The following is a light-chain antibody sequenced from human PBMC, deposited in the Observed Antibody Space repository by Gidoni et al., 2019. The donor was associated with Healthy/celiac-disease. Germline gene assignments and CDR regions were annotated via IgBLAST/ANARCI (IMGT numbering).Light chain of an antibody. V-gene: IGKV3-15*01. J-gene: IGKJ5*01. CDR3: QQYNNWPIT. Sequence: DIVITKSPATLSVSPGERATLSCRATQSVSSNLAWYQQKPGQAPRLLIYGASTRATGIPARFSGSGSGTEFTLTISSLQSEDFAVYYCQQYNNWPITFGHGTRLEIK. CDR2: GAS. CDR1: QSVSSN.